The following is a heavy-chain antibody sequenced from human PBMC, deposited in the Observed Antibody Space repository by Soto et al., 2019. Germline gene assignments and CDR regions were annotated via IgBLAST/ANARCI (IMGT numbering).Heavy chain of an antibody. J-gene: IGHJ4*02. V-gene: IGHV4-30-2*01. CDR2: IYHSGST. CDR1: GGSISSGGYS. D-gene: IGHD2-2*01. CDR3: ARVPLY. Sequence: PSETLSLTCAVSGGSISSGGYSWGWIRQPPGKGLEWIGYIYHSGSTYYNPSLKSRVTISVDRSKNQFSLKLSSVTAADTAVYYCARVPLYWGQGTLVTVSS.